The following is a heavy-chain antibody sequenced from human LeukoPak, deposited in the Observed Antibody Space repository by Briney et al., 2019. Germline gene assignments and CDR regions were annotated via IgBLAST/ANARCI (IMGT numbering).Heavy chain of an antibody. CDR1: GFTFSSYA. D-gene: IGHD3-22*01. Sequence: GGSLRLSCAASGFTFSSYAMSWVRQAPGKGLEWVSAISGSGGSTYYADSVKGRFTISRDNSKNTLYLQMNSLRAEDTAVYYCARDPDSSGYYYFDYWGQGTLVTVSS. J-gene: IGHJ4*02. CDR3: ARDPDSSGYYYFDY. CDR2: ISGSGGST. V-gene: IGHV3-23*01.